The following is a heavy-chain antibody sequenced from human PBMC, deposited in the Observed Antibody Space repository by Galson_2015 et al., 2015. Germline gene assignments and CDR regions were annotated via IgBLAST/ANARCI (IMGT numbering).Heavy chain of an antibody. D-gene: IGHD6-19*01. J-gene: IGHJ6*02. CDR1: GFSVNSDY. Sequence: SLRLSCAASGFSVNSDYISWVRQAPGKGLVWVSIIYSETMTYYADSVMGRFTISRDNSRKTVHLQMDRLRGDDTAVYYCARVAGQLPYYYGMDLWGQGTTVTVSS. CDR3: ARVAGQLPYYYGMDL. V-gene: IGHV3-53*01. CDR2: IYSETMT.